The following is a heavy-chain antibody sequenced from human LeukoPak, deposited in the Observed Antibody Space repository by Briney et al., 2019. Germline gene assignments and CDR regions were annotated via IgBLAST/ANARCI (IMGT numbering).Heavy chain of an antibody. CDR3: ARPYYYDSRIDP. J-gene: IGHJ5*02. Sequence: PSQTLSLTCIVSGGSIRSGGYYWGWLRQGPGKGLGWFVYMYYSGSTYYYPSLKSRVTISVATSKNQFSLKLSSVTAADTAVYYCARPYYYDSRIDPWGQGTLVTVSS. D-gene: IGHD3-22*01. CDR1: GGSIRSGGYY. V-gene: IGHV4-30-4*01. CDR2: MYYSGST.